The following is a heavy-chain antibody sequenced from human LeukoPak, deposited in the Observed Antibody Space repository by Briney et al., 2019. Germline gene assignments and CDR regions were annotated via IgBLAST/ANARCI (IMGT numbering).Heavy chain of an antibody. J-gene: IGHJ4*02. CDR3: AKGYCSSTSCSLDY. D-gene: IGHD2-2*01. V-gene: IGHV3-30*18. Sequence: GRSLRLSCAASGFTFSSYGMHWARQAPGKGLEWVAVISYDGSNKYYADSVKGRFTISRDNSKNTLYLQMNSLRAEDTAVYYCAKGYCSSTSCSLDYWGQGTLVTVSS. CDR1: GFTFSSYG. CDR2: ISYDGSNK.